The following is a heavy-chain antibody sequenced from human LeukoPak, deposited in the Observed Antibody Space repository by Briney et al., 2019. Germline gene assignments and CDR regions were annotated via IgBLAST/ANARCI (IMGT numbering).Heavy chain of an antibody. J-gene: IGHJ6*03. D-gene: IGHD5-24*01. CDR2: IKQDGSEK. CDR3: ARSSRDGYYLIDYMDV. CDR1: GGSFSGYY. Sequence: ETLSLTCAVYGGSFSGYYWSWIRQPPGKGLEWVANIKQDGSEKYYVDSVKGRFTISRDNAKNSLYLQMNSLRAEDTAVYYCARSSRDGYYLIDYMDVWGKGTTVTVSS. V-gene: IGHV3-7*01.